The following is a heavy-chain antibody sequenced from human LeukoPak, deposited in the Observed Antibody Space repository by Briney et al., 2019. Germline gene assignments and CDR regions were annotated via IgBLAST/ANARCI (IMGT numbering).Heavy chain of an antibody. CDR1: GYTLTELS. V-gene: IGHV1-24*01. J-gene: IGHJ6*02. D-gene: IGHD1-26*01. CDR2: FDPEDGET. CDR3: ARVGATGYYYGMDV. Sequence: ASVKVSCKVSGYTLTELSMHWVRQAPGKGLEWMGGFDPEDGETIYAQKFQGRVTITADKSTSTAYMELSSLRSEDTAVYYCARVGATGYYYGMDVWGQGTTVTVSS.